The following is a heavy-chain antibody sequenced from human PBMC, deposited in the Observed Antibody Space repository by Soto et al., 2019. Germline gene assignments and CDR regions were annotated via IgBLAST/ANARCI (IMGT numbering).Heavy chain of an antibody. V-gene: IGHV3-33*01. CDR1: GFTFSSYG. J-gene: IGHJ6*02. CDR2: IWYDGSNK. Sequence: QVQLVESGGGVVQPGRSLRLSCAASGFTFSSYGMHWVRQAPGKGLEWVAVIWYDGSNKYYADSVKGRFTISRDNSKNTLYRQMNSLRAEDTAGYYCARAPRIAARPTHGMDVWGQGTTGTVSS. CDR3: ARAPRIAARPTHGMDV. D-gene: IGHD6-6*01.